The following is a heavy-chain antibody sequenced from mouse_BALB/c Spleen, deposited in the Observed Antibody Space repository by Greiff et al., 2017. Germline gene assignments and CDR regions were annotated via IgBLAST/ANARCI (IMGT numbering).Heavy chain of an antibody. V-gene: IGHV3-2*02. CDR3: AREDIHYYGYDYAMDY. J-gene: IGHJ4*01. D-gene: IGHD1-2*01. CDR1: GYSITSDYA. Sequence: EVKLQESGPGLVKPSQSLSLTCTVTGYSITSDYAWNWIRQFPGNKLEWMGYISYSGSTSYNPSLKSRISITRDTSKNQFFLQLNSVTTEDTATYYCAREDIHYYGYDYAMDYWGQGTSVTVSS. CDR2: ISYSGST.